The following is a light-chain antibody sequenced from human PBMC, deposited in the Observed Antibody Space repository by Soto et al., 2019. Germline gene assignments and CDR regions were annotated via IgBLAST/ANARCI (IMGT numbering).Light chain of an antibody. J-gene: IGKJ5*01. CDR3: QQYNTWTPIT. CDR1: QSVSSN. Sequence: EIVMTQSPATLSVSPGERATLSCRASQSVSSNLAWYQQKPGQPPRLLFYGASTRATGIPARFSGSGSGTDFTLTISSLQSEDFAVYYCQQYNTWTPITFGQGTRLEIK. CDR2: GAS. V-gene: IGKV3-15*01.